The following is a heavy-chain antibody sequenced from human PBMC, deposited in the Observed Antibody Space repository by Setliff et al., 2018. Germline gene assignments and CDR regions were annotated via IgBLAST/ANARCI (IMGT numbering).Heavy chain of an antibody. CDR3: DSSGYYSGSLSDAFDI. D-gene: IGHD3-22*01. CDR2: IYYSGST. V-gene: IGHV4-61*03. Sequence: SETLSLTCTVSGDSMSGDSTGAQYWSWIRQAPGKGLEYIGYIYYSGSTDSNPSLKSRVTISLDTSKTLFSLQLRSVTAANSMPNYYDSSGYYSGSLSDAFDIWGQGTMVTVSS. CDR1: GDSMSGDSTGAQY. J-gene: IGHJ3*02.